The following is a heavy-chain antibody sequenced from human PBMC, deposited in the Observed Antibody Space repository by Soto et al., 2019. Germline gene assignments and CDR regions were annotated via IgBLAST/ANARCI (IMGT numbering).Heavy chain of an antibody. CDR3: ARTYPDY. D-gene: IGHD2-2*02. CDR2: ISYDGSNK. V-gene: IGHV3-30-3*01. J-gene: IGHJ4*02. Sequence: QVQLVESGGGVVQPGRSLRLSCAASGFTFSSYAMHWFRQAPGKGLEWVAVISYDGSNKYYADSVKGRFTISRDNSKNTLYLHMNSLRAEDTAVYYCARTYPDYWGQGTLVTVSS. CDR1: GFTFSSYA.